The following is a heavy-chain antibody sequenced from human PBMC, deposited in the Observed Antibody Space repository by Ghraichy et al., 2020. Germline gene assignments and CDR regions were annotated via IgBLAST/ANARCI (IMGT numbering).Heavy chain of an antibody. D-gene: IGHD3-3*01. Sequence: SETVPTCVVYGGSFSDDYWIWIRQPPGKGLEWIGEINHFGGTKYTPSLKSRVTISVDTSKNQFSLKLNSVTAADTAVYYCARRFNWIDYWGQGTLVTVSS. V-gene: IGHV4-34*01. CDR1: GGSFSDDY. J-gene: IGHJ4*02. CDR2: INHFGGT. CDR3: ARRFNWIDY.